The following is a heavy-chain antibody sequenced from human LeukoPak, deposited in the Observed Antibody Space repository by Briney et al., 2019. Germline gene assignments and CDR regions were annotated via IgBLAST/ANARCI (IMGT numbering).Heavy chain of an antibody. CDR1: GFTFDDYA. CDR3: ARGPHRRNWFDP. V-gene: IGHV3-9*01. Sequence: GGSLRLSCAASGFTFDDYAMHWVRQAPGKGLEWVSGISWNSGSIGYADSVKGRFTISRDNSKNTLYLQMNSLRAEDTAVYYCARGPHRRNWFDPWGQGTLVTVSS. CDR2: ISWNSGSI. J-gene: IGHJ5*02.